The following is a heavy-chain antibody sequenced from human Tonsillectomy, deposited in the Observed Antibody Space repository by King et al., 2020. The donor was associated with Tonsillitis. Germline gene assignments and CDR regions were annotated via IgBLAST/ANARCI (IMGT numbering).Heavy chain of an antibody. CDR1: GFTFNNAW. CDR3: TTDFFLVSDY. CDR2: IKSKTDGGTT. Sequence: QLVQSGGSLVKPGGSLRLSCAASGFTFNNAWMTWVRQAPGRGLEWVGRIKSKTDGGTTDYAAPGKGRFTISRDDSENTVFLKMNSLKTEDTAVYYCTTDFFLVSDYCGQGTLVTVSS. V-gene: IGHV3-15*01. J-gene: IGHJ4*02. D-gene: IGHD6-6*01.